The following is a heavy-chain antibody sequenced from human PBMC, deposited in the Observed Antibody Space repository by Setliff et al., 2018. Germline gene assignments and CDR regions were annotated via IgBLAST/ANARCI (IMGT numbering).Heavy chain of an antibody. D-gene: IGHD2-15*01. V-gene: IGHV3-33*08. Sequence: GGSLRLSCAASGFTFSTYRMHWVRQAPGKGLEWVAVIWGDGGTKYHADSVKGRFTISRDNSKNTLYLQMTSLRPEDTAVYYCARTCSGSGCYAGLESWGQGTPVTVSS. CDR1: GFTFSTYR. CDR2: IWGDGGTK. J-gene: IGHJ4*02. CDR3: ARTCSGSGCYAGLES.